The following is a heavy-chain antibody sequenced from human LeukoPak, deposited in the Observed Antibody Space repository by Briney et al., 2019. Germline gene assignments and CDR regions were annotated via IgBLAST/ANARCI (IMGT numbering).Heavy chain of an antibody. Sequence: GGSLRLSCAASGFTFSSYNMNWVRQAPRKGLKWVSSISSSSSYIYYADSVKGRFTISRDNAKNSLYLQMNSLRAEDTAVYWCARDYIAYDPLDYWGQGTLVTVSS. D-gene: IGHD3-3*01. CDR3: ARDYIAYDPLDY. CDR2: ISSSSSYI. V-gene: IGHV3-21*01. J-gene: IGHJ4*02. CDR1: GFTFSSYN.